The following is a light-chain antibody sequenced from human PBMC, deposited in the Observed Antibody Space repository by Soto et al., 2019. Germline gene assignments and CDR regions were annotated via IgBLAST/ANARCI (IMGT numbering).Light chain of an antibody. J-gene: IGLJ2*01. Sequence: QSALTQPPSVSGSPGQSVTISCTGTSSDVGSGNGVSWYQQPPGTAPKLMIYEVSNRPSGVPDRFSGSKSGNTASLIISGLQAEDEADYYCSSYTSSRNLVFGGGTKLPVL. CDR3: SSYTSSRNLV. V-gene: IGLV2-18*02. CDR2: EVS. CDR1: SSDVGSGNG.